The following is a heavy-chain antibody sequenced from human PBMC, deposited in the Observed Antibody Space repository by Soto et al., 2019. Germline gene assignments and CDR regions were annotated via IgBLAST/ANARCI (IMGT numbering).Heavy chain of an antibody. Sequence: QVQLQESGPGLVKPSQTLSLTCTVSGGSISSGGYYWSWIRQHPGKGLEWIGYIYYSGSTYYNPSLKSRVTISVDTSKNQYSLKLSSVTAADTAVYYCARETRESTGNWFNPWGQGTLVTVSS. CDR1: GGSISSGGYY. V-gene: IGHV4-31*03. CDR3: ARETRESTGNWFNP. J-gene: IGHJ5*02. CDR2: IYYSGST.